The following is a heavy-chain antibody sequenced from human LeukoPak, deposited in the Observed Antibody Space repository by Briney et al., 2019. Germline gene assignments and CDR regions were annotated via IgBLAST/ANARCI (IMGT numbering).Heavy chain of an antibody. D-gene: IGHD6-13*01. Sequence: GGSLRLSCAASGFTFSSYWMHWVRQAPGKGLVWVSRINSDGSSTSYADSVKGRFTTSRDNAKNTLYLQMNSLRAEDTAVYYCAREASSSWYQRFDYWGQGTLVTVSS. CDR2: INSDGSST. CDR1: GFTFSSYW. V-gene: IGHV3-74*01. CDR3: AREASSSWYQRFDY. J-gene: IGHJ4*02.